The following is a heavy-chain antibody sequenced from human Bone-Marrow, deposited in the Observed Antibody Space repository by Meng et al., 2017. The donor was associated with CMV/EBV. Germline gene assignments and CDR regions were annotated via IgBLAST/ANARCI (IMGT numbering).Heavy chain of an antibody. CDR1: GGSISSYY. V-gene: IGHV4-59*01. Sequence: SETLSLTCTVSGGSISSYYWSWIRQPPGKGLEWIGYIYYSGSTNYNPSLKSRVTISVDTSKNQFSMKLSSVTAADTAVYYCAKDSNYDFWSGYYTGGIFDYWGQGTLVTVSS. CDR3: AKDSNYDFWSGYYTGGIFDY. CDR2: IYYSGST. J-gene: IGHJ4*02. D-gene: IGHD3-3*01.